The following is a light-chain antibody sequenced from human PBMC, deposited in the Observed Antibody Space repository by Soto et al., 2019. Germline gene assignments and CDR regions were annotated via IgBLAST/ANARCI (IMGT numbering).Light chain of an antibody. J-gene: IGLJ1*01. CDR2: DVT. Sequence: ALTHPASLNVSPGQWITISGTGTSSDVANNNYVSWYQHNPGRAPKVMICDVTNPPSGGSNRFSGSKSGNTASLPIPGLQAEDEADYYCSSFTGSSYASGNGTKVTVL. CDR1: SSDVANNNY. CDR3: SSFTGSSYA. V-gene: IGLV2-14*03.